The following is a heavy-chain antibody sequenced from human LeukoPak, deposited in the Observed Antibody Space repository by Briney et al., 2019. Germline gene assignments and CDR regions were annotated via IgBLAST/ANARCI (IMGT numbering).Heavy chain of an antibody. D-gene: IGHD6-13*01. CDR3: AGVAYSSNWYIDY. Sequence: GGSLRLSCAASGFSFSSYWMHWVRQAPGKELVWVSRLNTEGKCSNYEDLVKSRCTISRDNAKNTLYLQMNSLRAEDTAIHYCAGVAYSSNWYIDYWGQGTLVAVSS. J-gene: IGHJ4*02. V-gene: IGHV3-74*01. CDR2: LNTEGKCS. CDR1: GFSFSSYW.